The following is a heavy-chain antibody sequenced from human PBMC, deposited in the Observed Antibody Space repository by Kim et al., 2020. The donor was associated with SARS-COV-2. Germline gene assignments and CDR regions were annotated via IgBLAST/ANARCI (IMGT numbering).Heavy chain of an antibody. J-gene: IGHJ6*02. CDR3: TTSTYYYDSSGYYGSDYYGMDV. V-gene: IGHV3-15*01. CDR2: IKSKTDGGTT. CDR1: GFTFSNAW. D-gene: IGHD3-22*01. Sequence: GGSLRLSCAASGFTFSNAWMSWVRQAPGKGLEWVGRIKSKTDGGTTDYAAPVKGRFTISRDDSKNTLYLQMNSLKTEDTAVYYCTTSTYYYDSSGYYGSDYYGMDVWGQGTTVTVSS.